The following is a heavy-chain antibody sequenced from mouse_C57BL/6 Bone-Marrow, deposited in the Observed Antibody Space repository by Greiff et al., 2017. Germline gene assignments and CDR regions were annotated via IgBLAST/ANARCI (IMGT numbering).Heavy chain of an antibody. V-gene: IGHV5-17*01. D-gene: IGHD1-1*01. Sequence: EVQLVAPGGGLVKPGGSLKLSCAASGFTFSDYGMHWVRQAPEQGLEWVAYIRSGSSTIYYAHTVKGRFTFSRDNAKNTLFLQMTSLRSEDTAMYDSARQYDGSSPSDYWGQGTTLTVSS. CDR2: IRSGSSTI. CDR1: GFTFSDYG. CDR3: ARQYDGSSPSDY. J-gene: IGHJ2*01.